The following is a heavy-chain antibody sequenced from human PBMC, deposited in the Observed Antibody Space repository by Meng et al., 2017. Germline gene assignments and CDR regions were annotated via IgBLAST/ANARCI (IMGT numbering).Heavy chain of an antibody. CDR1: GYTFTGYY. Sequence: ASVKVSCKASGYTFTGYYMHWVRQAPGQGLEWMGRINPNSGGTNYAQKFQGRVTMTRDTSISTAYMELSRLRSDDTAVYYCARVREDIVVVPAAMEVLDYWGQGILVTVSS. CDR2: INPNSGGT. V-gene: IGHV1-2*06. CDR3: ARVREDIVVVPAAMEVLDY. D-gene: IGHD2-2*01. J-gene: IGHJ4*02.